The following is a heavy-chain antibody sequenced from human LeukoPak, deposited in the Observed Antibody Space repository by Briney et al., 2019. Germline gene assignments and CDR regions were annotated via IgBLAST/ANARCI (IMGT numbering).Heavy chain of an antibody. CDR3: ARDRWSRYYDSSGYYLGYYFDY. V-gene: IGHV3-33*01. CDR2: IWYDGSNK. D-gene: IGHD3-22*01. J-gene: IGHJ4*02. CDR1: GFTFSNFG. Sequence: GGSLRLSCAASGFTFSNFGMHWVRQAPGKGLEWVAVIWYDGSNKDYADSVKGRFTISRDNSKTTLYLQMNSLRAEDTAVYYCARDRWSRYYDSSGYYLGYYFDYWGQGALVTVSS.